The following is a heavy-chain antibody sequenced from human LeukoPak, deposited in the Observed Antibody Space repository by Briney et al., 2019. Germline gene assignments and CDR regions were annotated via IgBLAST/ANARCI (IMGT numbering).Heavy chain of an antibody. J-gene: IGHJ4*02. CDR3: ARGAVAGITQAYYFDY. V-gene: IGHV1-69*13. CDR2: MIPTFGTA. D-gene: IGHD6-19*01. CDR1: GGTFSSYA. Sequence: SVKVSCKASGGTFSSYAISWVRQTPAQGREWMGGMIPTFGTAHKPQKFQGRVTMTADESTSTAYMERSSLRSEDTAVYYCARGAVAGITQAYYFDYWGQGTLVTVSS.